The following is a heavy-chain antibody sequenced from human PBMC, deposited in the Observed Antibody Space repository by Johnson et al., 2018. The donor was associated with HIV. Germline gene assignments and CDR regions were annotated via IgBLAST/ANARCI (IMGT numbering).Heavy chain of an antibody. CDR1: GFTFSPYW. CDR3: ARYSSSSRDTFDI. J-gene: IGHJ3*02. V-gene: IGHV3-74*02. Sequence: VQLVESGGGLVQPGGSLRLSCAASGFTFSPYWMHWVRQAPGQGLVWVSGINWNGGSTGYADSVKGRFTISRDNAKNSLYLQMNSLRAEDTAVYYCARYSSSSRDTFDIWGQGTMVTVSS. CDR2: INWNGGST. D-gene: IGHD6-13*01.